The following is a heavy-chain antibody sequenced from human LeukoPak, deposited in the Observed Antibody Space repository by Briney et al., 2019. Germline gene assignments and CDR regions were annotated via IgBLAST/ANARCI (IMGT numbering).Heavy chain of an antibody. D-gene: IGHD3/OR15-3a*01. CDR1: GFTFSSYA. V-gene: IGHV3-30-3*01. J-gene: IGHJ4*02. Sequence: GGSLRLSCAASGFTFSSYAMHWVRQAPGKGLEWVAVISYDGSNKYYADSVKGRFTISRDDAKNSLYLQMNSLRAEDTAVYYCAKAETDWYGANWGQGTLVTVSS. CDR2: ISYDGSNK. CDR3: AKAETDWYGAN.